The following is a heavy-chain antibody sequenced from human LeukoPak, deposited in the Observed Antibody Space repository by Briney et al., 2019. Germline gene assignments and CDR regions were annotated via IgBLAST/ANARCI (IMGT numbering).Heavy chain of an antibody. V-gene: IGHV3-48*03. CDR2: NSSSGSTI. CDR3: ARDRYYDSSGLYYYYYYGMDV. CDR1: GFTFSSYE. D-gene: IGHD3-22*01. Sequence: GGSLRLSCAASGFTFSSYEMNWVRQAPGKGLEWVSYNSSSGSTIYYADSVKGRFTISRDNAKNSLYLQMNSLRAEDTAVYYCARDRYYDSSGLYYYYYYGMDVWGQGTTVTVPS. J-gene: IGHJ6*02.